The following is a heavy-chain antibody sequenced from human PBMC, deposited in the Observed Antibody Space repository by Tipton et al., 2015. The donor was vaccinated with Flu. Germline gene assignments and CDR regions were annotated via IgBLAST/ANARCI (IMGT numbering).Heavy chain of an antibody. CDR1: GFTFSSYS. Sequence: SLRLSCAASGFTFSSYSMNWVRQAPGKGLGWVSSISSSSSYIYYADSVKGRFTIPRDNAKNSLYLQMNNLRAEDTAVYYCARVLSSGLYYFDYWGQGTLVTVSS. D-gene: IGHD3-22*01. CDR2: ISSSSSYI. CDR3: ARVLSSGLYYFDY. V-gene: IGHV3-21*01. J-gene: IGHJ4*02.